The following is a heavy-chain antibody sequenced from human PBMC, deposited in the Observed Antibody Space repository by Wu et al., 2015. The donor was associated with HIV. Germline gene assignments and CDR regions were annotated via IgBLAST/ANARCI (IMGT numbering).Heavy chain of an antibody. Sequence: QVQLVQSGAEVKKPGASVKVSCKASGYTFTSYGISWVRQAPGQGLEWMGWINPNSGGTNYAQKFQGRVTMTRDTSISTAYMELSSLRSEDTAVYYCARGITPDSKRGYFDYWGQGTLVTVSS. CDR1: GYTFTSYG. V-gene: IGHV1-2*02. J-gene: IGHJ4*02. CDR3: ARGITPDSKRGYFDY. D-gene: IGHD3-22*01. CDR2: INPNSGGT.